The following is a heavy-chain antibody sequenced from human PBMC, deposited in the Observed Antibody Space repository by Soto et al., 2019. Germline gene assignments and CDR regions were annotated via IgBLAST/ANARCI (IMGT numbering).Heavy chain of an antibody. J-gene: IGHJ6*03. V-gene: IGHV1-24*01. CDR1: GYTLTELS. Sequence: ASVKVSCKVSGYTLTELSMHWVRQAPGKGLEWMGGFDPEDGETIYAQKFKGRVTMTEDTSTDTAYMELSSLRSEDTAVYYFATVPERRYYYYYLAVWGKGTTVTVSS. CDR3: ATVPERRYYYYYLAV. D-gene: IGHD1-1*01. CDR2: FDPEDGET.